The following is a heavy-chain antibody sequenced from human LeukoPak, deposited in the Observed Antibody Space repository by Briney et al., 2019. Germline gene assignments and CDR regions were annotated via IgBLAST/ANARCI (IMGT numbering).Heavy chain of an antibody. D-gene: IGHD3-10*01. CDR1: GFTFSSYA. CDR3: AKGAYYHGSGRYFDY. Sequence: GGSLRLSCAASGFTFSSYAMNWVRQAPGKGLEWVSAISGSGGATYYADSVRGRFTMSRDNSKNTLYLQMNSLRAEDTAVYYCAKGAYYHGSGRYFDYWGQGTLVTVPS. J-gene: IGHJ4*02. CDR2: ISGSGGAT. V-gene: IGHV3-23*01.